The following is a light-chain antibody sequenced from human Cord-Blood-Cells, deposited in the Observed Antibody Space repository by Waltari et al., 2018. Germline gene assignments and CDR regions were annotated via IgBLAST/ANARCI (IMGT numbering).Light chain of an antibody. CDR1: QSVSSSY. CDR3: EQDGSSPYT. CDR2: GAS. Sequence: EIVLTQSPGTLSLSQGERSTISCRASQSVSSSYLAWYQQKPGQAPRLLIYGASSRATGIPDRFSGSGSGTDFTLTISRLEPEDFAVYYCEQDGSSPYTFGQGTKLEIK. J-gene: IGKJ2*01. V-gene: IGKV3-20*01.